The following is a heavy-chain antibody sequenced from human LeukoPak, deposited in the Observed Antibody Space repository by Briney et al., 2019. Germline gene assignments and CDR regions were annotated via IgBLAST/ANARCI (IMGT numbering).Heavy chain of an antibody. Sequence: ASVKVSCKASGYTFTGYYMHWVRQAPGQGLEWMGWINPNSGGTNYAQKFQGRVTMTRDTSISTAYMELSRLRSDDTAVYYCARDPQWLVHGWFDPWGQGTLVTVSS. CDR1: GYTFTGYY. D-gene: IGHD6-19*01. J-gene: IGHJ5*02. CDR3: ARDPQWLVHGWFDP. CDR2: INPNSGGT. V-gene: IGHV1-2*02.